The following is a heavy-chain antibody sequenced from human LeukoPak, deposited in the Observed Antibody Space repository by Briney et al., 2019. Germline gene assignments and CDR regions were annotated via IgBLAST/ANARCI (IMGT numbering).Heavy chain of an antibody. CDR3: ARPSSTVIVPTALQRSLDY. J-gene: IGHJ4*02. Sequence: PGGSLRLSCTASGFTFRNYAMTWVRQAPGKGLEWVSTISGSGGTTYYADSVQGRLSISRDNSKNTLSLQMNSLRAEDTAVYYCARPSSTVIVPTALQRSLDYWGQGALVTVSS. CDR1: GFTFRNYA. D-gene: IGHD2/OR15-2a*01. CDR2: ISGSGGTT. V-gene: IGHV3-23*01.